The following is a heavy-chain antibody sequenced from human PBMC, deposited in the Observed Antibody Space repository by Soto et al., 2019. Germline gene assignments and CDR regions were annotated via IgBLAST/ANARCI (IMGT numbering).Heavy chain of an antibody. J-gene: IGHJ4*02. Sequence: QVQLQASGPGLVKPSETLSLTCTVSGDSISRYYWSWIRQTPGKGLEWIGYIYYSGTTNYNPSLMSRVRISVDTSKNQCSLKLSSVRAADTAVYYCASTTVFGMVMHYWGQGTLVTVSS. CDR1: GDSISRYY. CDR2: IYYSGTT. D-gene: IGHD3-3*01. CDR3: ASTTVFGMVMHY. V-gene: IGHV4-59*01.